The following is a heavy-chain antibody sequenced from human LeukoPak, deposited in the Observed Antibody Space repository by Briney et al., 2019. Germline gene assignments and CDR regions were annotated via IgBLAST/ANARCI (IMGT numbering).Heavy chain of an antibody. D-gene: IGHD3-10*01. V-gene: IGHV3-11*01. Sequence: PGGSLRPSCAAAAFTFSNYYMSWIRQPARRWLEWDSYISSRGSTQYYADSVKGRFTISRDNANNSLYLQTNSLRAEDTAVYYCARDRRITMVRGVIAWFDPWGQGTLVTVSS. CDR2: ISSRGSTQ. CDR3: ARDRRITMVRGVIAWFDP. J-gene: IGHJ5*02. CDR1: AFTFSNYY.